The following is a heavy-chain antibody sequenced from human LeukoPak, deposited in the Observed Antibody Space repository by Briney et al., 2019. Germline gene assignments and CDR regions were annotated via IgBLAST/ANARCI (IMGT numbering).Heavy chain of an antibody. V-gene: IGHV3-30*18. Sequence: GGSLRLSCAASGFTVSSNYMSWVRQAPGKGLEWVAVISYDGSNKYYADSVKGRFTISRDNSKNTLYLQMNSLRAEDTAVYYCAKDPSYYDSSGYYYFDYWGQGTLVTVSS. CDR3: AKDPSYYDSSGYYYFDY. D-gene: IGHD3-22*01. CDR1: GFTVSSNY. CDR2: ISYDGSNK. J-gene: IGHJ4*02.